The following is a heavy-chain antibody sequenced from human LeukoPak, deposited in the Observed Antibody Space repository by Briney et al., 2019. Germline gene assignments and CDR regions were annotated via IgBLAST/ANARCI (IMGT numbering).Heavy chain of an antibody. D-gene: IGHD2-15*01. CDR1: GFTFSDYY. CDR2: ISSSGSTI. J-gene: IGHJ4*02. CDR3: AKDIGGSWYFYFDY. Sequence: PGGSLRLSCVASGFTFSDYYMSWIRQAPGKGLEWVSYISSSGSTIYYADSVKGRFTISRDNAKNSLYLQMNSLRAEDTALYYCAKDIGGSWYFYFDYWGQGTLVTVSS. V-gene: IGHV3-11*01.